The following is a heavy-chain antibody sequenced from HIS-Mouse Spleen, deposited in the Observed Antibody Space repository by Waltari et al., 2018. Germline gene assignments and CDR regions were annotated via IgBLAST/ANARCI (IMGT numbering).Heavy chain of an antibody. D-gene: IGHD3-22*01. Sequence: QVQLQESGPGLVKPSETLSLTCTVSGYSISSGYYWGWIRRPPGKGLEWIGSIYHSGSTYTSPSRKSRVTISVDTSKNRFSLKLSSVTAADTAVYYCARDRNYYDSSGYYYYYYYYGMDVWGQGTTVTVSS. CDR1: GYSISSGYY. J-gene: IGHJ6*02. CDR2: IYHSGST. V-gene: IGHV4-38-2*02. CDR3: ARDRNYYDSSGYYYYYYYYGMDV.